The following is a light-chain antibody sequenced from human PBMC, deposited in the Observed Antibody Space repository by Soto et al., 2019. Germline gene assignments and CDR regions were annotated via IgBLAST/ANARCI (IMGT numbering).Light chain of an antibody. CDR1: QSVSNNY. J-gene: IGKJ4*01. V-gene: IGKV3D-7*01. CDR2: GAS. Sequence: IVLTLSPGTLSLSPGERATLSCRASQSVSNNYAGWHQKQPGQATRLLIYGASTRATDLPARFSSSGSGTEFTLTISSLQAEDFATYYCLQGYNYPLTFGGGTKVDIK. CDR3: LQGYNYPLT.